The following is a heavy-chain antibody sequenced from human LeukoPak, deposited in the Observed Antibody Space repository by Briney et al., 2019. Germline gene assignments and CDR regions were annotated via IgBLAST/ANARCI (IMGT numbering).Heavy chain of an antibody. V-gene: IGHV3-23*01. J-gene: IGHJ4*02. CDR2: ISGSGGST. CDR1: GFTFSSYA. Sequence: PGGSLRLSCAASGFTFSSYAMSWVRQAPGKGLEWVSAISGSGGSTYYADSVKGRFTISRDNSKNTLYLQMNSLRAEDTAVYYCAKEGPVGVWGSCRPSDYWGQGTLVSVSS. D-gene: IGHD3-16*02. CDR3: AKEGPVGVWGSCRPSDY.